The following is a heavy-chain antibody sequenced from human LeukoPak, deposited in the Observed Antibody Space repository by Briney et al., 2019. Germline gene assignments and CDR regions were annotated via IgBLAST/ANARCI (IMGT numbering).Heavy chain of an antibody. CDR1: GYTFTSYG. CDR2: ISAYNGNT. Sequence: ASVKVSCKASGYTFTSYGISWVRQAPGQGLEWMGWISAYNGNTNYAQKLQGRVTMTTDTSTSTAYMELRSLRSDDTAVYYCAREGVLGYCSSTSCYSERYFDYWGQGTLVTVSS. CDR3: AREGVLGYCSSTSCYSERYFDY. J-gene: IGHJ4*02. D-gene: IGHD2-2*02. V-gene: IGHV1-18*01.